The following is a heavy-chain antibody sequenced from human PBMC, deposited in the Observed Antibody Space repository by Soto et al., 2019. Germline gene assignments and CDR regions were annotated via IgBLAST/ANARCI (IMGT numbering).Heavy chain of an antibody. CDR1: GGTFSSYT. J-gene: IGHJ4*02. Sequence: QVQLVQFGAEVKKPGSSVKVSCKASGGTFSSYTISWVRQAPGQGLEWMGRIIPILGIANYAQKFQGRVTITADKSTSTAYMELSSLRYEDTAVYYCARDCSSTSCYITALLLDYWGQGTLVTVSS. D-gene: IGHD2-2*02. V-gene: IGHV1-69*08. CDR3: ARDCSSTSCYITALLLDY. CDR2: IIPILGIA.